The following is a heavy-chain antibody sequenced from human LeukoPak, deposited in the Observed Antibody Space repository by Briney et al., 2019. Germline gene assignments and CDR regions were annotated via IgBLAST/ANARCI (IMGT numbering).Heavy chain of an antibody. V-gene: IGHV3-49*03. CDR1: GGSISSYY. Sequence: LSLTCTVSGGSISSYYWSWFRQAPGKGLEWVGFIRSKAYGGTTEYAASVKGRFTISRDDSESIAYLQMNSLKTEDTAVYYCTRDKWETRPDPWGQGTLVTVSS. CDR2: IRSKAYGGTT. D-gene: IGHD1-26*01. CDR3: TRDKWETRPDP. J-gene: IGHJ5*02.